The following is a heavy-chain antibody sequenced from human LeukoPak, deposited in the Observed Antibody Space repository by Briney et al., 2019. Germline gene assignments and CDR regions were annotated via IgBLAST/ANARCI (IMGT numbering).Heavy chain of an antibody. CDR1: GFTFSSYA. CDR2: ISGSGGST. CDR3: AKDGYYGSGSHERTFDY. V-gene: IGHV3-23*01. Sequence: GGSLRLSCAASGFTFSSYAMSWVRQAPGKGLEWVSAISGSGGSTYYADSVKGRFTISRDNSKNTLYLQMNSLRAEDTAVYYCAKDGYYGSGSHERTFDYWGQGTLVTVSS. J-gene: IGHJ4*02. D-gene: IGHD3-10*01.